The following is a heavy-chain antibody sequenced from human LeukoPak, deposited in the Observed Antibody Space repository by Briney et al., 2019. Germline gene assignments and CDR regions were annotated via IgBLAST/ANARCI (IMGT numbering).Heavy chain of an antibody. V-gene: IGHV3-53*01. D-gene: IGHD2-2*01. CDR3: ASKMVPAAEKGLAY. CDR1: GFSVSGNY. Sequence: AGGSLRLSCAASGFSVSGNYMSWVRQAPGKGLEWISTIYTGGSTYSADSVKGRFTVFRDNSKNTLYLQMHSLRVEDTAVYYCASKMVPAAEKGLAYWGQGTPVTVSS. J-gene: IGHJ4*02. CDR2: IYTGGST.